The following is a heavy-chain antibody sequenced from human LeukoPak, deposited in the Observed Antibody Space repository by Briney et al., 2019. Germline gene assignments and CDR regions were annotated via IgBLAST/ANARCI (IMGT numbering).Heavy chain of an antibody. CDR2: IYYSGST. Sequence: SETLSLTCTVSGGSISSSSYYWGWIRQPPGKGLEWIGSIYYSGSTYYNPSLKSRVTISVDTSKNQFSLKLSSVTAADTAVYYCARQSLLPIAAAGIVDYWGQGTLVTVSS. CDR1: GGSISSSSYY. D-gene: IGHD6-13*01. V-gene: IGHV4-39*01. J-gene: IGHJ4*02. CDR3: ARQSLLPIAAAGIVDY.